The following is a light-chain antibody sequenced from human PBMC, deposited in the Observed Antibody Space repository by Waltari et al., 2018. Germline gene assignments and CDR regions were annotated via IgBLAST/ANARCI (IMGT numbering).Light chain of an antibody. J-gene: IGLJ3*02. CDR3: QTWGTGIRV. Sequence: HLVLTQSPSASASLGASLKLTCTLSRGPSNYALPWHPQQPEKGPRYLMKLNSDGTHNKGDGIPDRFSGSCSGAERYLTISSLQSEDEADYYCQTWGTGIRVFGGGTKLTVL. CDR2: LNSDGTH. CDR1: RGPSNYA. V-gene: IGLV4-69*01.